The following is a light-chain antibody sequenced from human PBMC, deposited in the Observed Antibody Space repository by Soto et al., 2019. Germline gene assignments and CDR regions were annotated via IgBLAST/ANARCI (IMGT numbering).Light chain of an antibody. Sequence: LTQPASVSGSPGQSITISCTGTSSDVGGYNYVSWYQRHPGKAPKLMIYDVSNRPSGVSNRFSGSKSGNTASLTISGLQAEDEADYYCSSYTSSSPLYVFGTGTRSPS. CDR1: SSDVGGYNY. CDR3: SSYTSSSPLYV. V-gene: IGLV2-14*01. CDR2: DVS. J-gene: IGLJ1*01.